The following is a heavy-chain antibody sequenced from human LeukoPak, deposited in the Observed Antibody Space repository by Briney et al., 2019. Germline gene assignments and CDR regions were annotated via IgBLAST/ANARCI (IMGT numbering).Heavy chain of an antibody. CDR3: ARDTWGDCSSTSCYHDY. CDR1: GFTFSSYS. D-gene: IGHD2-2*01. CDR2: ISSSSSYI. Sequence: GGSLRLSCAASGFTFSSYSMNWVRPAPGKGLEWVSSISSSSSYIYYADSVKGRFTISRDNAKNSLYLQMNSLRAEDTAVYYCARDTWGDCSSTSCYHDYWGQGTLVTVSS. J-gene: IGHJ4*02. V-gene: IGHV3-21*01.